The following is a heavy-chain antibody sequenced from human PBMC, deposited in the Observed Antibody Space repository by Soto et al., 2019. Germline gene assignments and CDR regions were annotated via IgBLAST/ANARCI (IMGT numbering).Heavy chain of an antibody. D-gene: IGHD3-10*01. CDR1: GGSFSGYY. J-gene: IGHJ6*02. Sequence: SETLSLTCAVYGGSFSGYYWSWIRQPPGKGLEWIGEINHSGSTNYNPSLKSRVTISVDTSKNQFSLKLSSVTAADTAVYYCRGGSGSQPPYYYYGMDVWGQGTTVTVSS. V-gene: IGHV4-34*01. CDR3: RGGSGSQPPYYYYGMDV. CDR2: INHSGST.